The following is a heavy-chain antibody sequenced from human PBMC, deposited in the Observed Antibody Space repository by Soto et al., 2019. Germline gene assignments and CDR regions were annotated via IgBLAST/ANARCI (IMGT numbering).Heavy chain of an antibody. D-gene: IGHD5-12*01. CDR1: GFTFSSYA. V-gene: IGHV3-23*01. CDR2: ISGSGGST. CDR3: AKELQWLRPLKKDGYFDY. J-gene: IGHJ4*02. Sequence: GGSLRLSCAASGFTFSSYAMSWVRQAPGKGLEWVSAISGSGGSTYYADSVKGRFTISRDNSKNTLYLQMNSLRAEDTAVYYCAKELQWLRPLKKDGYFDYWGQGTLVTVSS.